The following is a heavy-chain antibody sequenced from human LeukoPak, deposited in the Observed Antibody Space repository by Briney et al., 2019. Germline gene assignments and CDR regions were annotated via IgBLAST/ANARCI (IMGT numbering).Heavy chain of an antibody. CDR1: GFTFSSYN. D-gene: IGHD2-21*01. J-gene: IGHJ4*02. CDR3: ARGGSGLDY. V-gene: IGHV3-21*01. Sequence: GGSLRLSCAASGFTFSSYNMNWVRQAPGKGLEWVSSISSSSNYIYYADSVKGRFTISRDNAKNSLYLQMNSLRVEDTAVYYCARGGSGLDYWGQGTLVTVSS. CDR2: ISSSSNYI.